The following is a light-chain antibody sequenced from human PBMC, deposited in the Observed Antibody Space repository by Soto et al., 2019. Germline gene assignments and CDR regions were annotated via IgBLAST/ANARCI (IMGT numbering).Light chain of an antibody. J-gene: IGKJ2*01. CDR1: QNIRNY. CDR2: GGS. Sequence: DIQMTQSPSPLSASVGDRVTFSCRASQNIRNYLNWYQQQPGQAPTLLLYGGSSLHSGVPSRFTGAGDGTNFTLSITGLQPGDFATYYCQQTYRSPYTFGQGTKVEMK. V-gene: IGKV1-39*01. CDR3: QQTYRSPYT.